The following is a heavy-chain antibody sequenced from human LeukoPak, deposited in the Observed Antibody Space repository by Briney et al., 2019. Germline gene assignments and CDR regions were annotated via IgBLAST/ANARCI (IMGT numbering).Heavy chain of an antibody. D-gene: IGHD2-15*01. CDR1: GFPFSSYG. CDR2: ISGSGGST. Sequence: GGSLRLSCAASGFPFSSYGMHWGRPAPGKGLEWVSAISGSGGSTYYADSVKGRFTISRDNSKNTLYLQMNSLRAEDTAVYYCAKEGSDIVVVVAEDWYFDLWGRGTLVTVSS. J-gene: IGHJ2*01. V-gene: IGHV3-23*01. CDR3: AKEGSDIVVVVAEDWYFDL.